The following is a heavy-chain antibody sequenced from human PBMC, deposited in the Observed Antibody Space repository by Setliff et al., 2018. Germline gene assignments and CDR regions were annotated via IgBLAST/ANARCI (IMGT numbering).Heavy chain of an antibody. CDR1: GFSITSGYY. D-gene: IGHD3-22*01. J-gene: IGHJ6*03. Sequence: SETLSLTCAVSGFSITSGYYWGWIRQAPGKGLEWIGSLYHSGTTYYNPSLKSRVTISVDTSKNQFSLQLSSVTAADTAVYYCARLGGSSGSGGFYYYYYYMDVWGKGTTVTVSS. CDR2: LYHSGTT. V-gene: IGHV4-38-2*01. CDR3: ARLGGSSGSGGFYYYYYYMDV.